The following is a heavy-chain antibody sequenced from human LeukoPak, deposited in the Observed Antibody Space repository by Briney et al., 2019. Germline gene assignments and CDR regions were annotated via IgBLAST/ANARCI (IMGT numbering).Heavy chain of an antibody. CDR3: TRDRGAYNLYDY. J-gene: IGHJ4*02. D-gene: IGHD1-1*01. CDR2: IRSKAYGETA. V-gene: IGHV3-49*03. Sequence: GGSLRLSCTASGFTFGDYAMSWIRQAPGKGLEWVGFIRSKAYGETADYAASVKGRFTISRDDSKAIAYPQMNSLKTEDTAVYHCTRDRGAYNLYDYWGQGTLVTVSS. CDR1: GFTFGDYA.